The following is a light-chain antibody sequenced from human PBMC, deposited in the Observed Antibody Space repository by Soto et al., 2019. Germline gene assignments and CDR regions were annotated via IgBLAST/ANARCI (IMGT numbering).Light chain of an antibody. V-gene: IGLV2-11*01. CDR2: DVS. Sequence: QSALTQPASVSGSPGQSITISCTGTSSDVGGYNYVSWYQQHPGKAPKVMIFDVSKRPSGVPDRFSGSKSGNTASLTISGLQADDEADYYCCSYAGNYIYGFGTGTKVTVL. CDR1: SSDVGGYNY. CDR3: CSYAGNYIYG. J-gene: IGLJ1*01.